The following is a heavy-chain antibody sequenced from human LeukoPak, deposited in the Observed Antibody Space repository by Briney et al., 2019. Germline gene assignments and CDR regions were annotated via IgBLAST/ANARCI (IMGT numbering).Heavy chain of an antibody. Sequence: GGSLRLSCAASGFSFDDYVMHWVRQAPGKGLEWVSGISWNSGSIGYADSVKGRFTTSRDNAKNSLYLQMNSLRAEDTAVYYCADYDFHWGQGTLVTVSS. CDR3: ADYDFH. V-gene: IGHV3-9*01. CDR1: GFSFDDYV. D-gene: IGHD3-3*01. CDR2: ISWNSGSI. J-gene: IGHJ4*02.